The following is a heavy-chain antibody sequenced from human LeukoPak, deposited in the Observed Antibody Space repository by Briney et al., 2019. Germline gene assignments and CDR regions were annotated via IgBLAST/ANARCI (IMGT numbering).Heavy chain of an antibody. V-gene: IGHV3-33*01. J-gene: IGHJ5*02. D-gene: IGHD3-3*01. CDR2: IWYDGSNK. Sequence: GSLRLPCAASGFTFSSYGMHWVRQAPGKGLEWVAVIWYDGSNKYYADSVKGRFTISRDNSKNTLYRQMNSLRAEDTAVYYCARAIWSGYSPFDHWGQGTLVTVSS. CDR3: ARAIWSGYSPFDH. CDR1: GFTFSSYG.